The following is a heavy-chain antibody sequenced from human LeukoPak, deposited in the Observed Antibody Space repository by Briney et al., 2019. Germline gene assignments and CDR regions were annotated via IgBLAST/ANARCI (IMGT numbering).Heavy chain of an antibody. J-gene: IGHJ4*02. CDR1: GFTFSSYA. Sequence: GGSLRLSCAASGFTFSSYATTWVRQAQGKGRGWVSVISGSGGSTYYADTVKGRITISRYNSKNTLYLQMNSLRAEDTAVYYCTKDLAPVVVSATYDYWGQGTLVTVSS. CDR2: ISGSGGST. CDR3: TKDLAPVVVSATYDY. V-gene: IGHV3-23*01. D-gene: IGHD2-15*01.